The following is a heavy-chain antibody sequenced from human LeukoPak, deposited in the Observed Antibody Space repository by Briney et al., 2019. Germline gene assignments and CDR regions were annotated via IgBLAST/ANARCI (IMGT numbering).Heavy chain of an antibody. CDR3: ARGGRVYSSSQLY. V-gene: IGHV4-34*01. CDR2: INPSGST. J-gene: IGHJ4*02. CDR1: VGSFSGYY. D-gene: IGHD6-13*01. Sequence: SETLSLTCAVYVGSFSGYYGSCIRQPLGKGLWWIGEINPSGSTNYNPSLKSRVTISVDTSKNQFSLKLSSLTAADTAVYYCARGGRVYSSSQLYWGQGTLVTVSS.